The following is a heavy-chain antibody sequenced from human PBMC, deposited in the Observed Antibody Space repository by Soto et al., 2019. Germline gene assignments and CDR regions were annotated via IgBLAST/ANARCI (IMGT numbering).Heavy chain of an antibody. Sequence: ASVKVSCKASGYSLTKLSIHWVRQAPEKGLEWMGRFDPEDGQTINKQKFQDRVTMTGDTSTDTAYMELSNLRSEDTAVYYCATSLELPLGVDIWGQGTTVTVSS. CDR2: FDPEDGQT. J-gene: IGHJ6*02. CDR1: GYSLTKLS. V-gene: IGHV1-24*01. D-gene: IGHD1-1*01. CDR3: ATSLELPLGVDI.